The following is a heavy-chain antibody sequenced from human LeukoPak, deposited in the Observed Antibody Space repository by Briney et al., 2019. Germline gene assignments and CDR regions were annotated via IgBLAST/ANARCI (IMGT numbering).Heavy chain of an antibody. CDR1: GGSIISYY. CDR2: IYSIGST. CDR3: ARAYHGSGSFSLLFDP. V-gene: IGHV4-59*01. Sequence: PSETLSLTCTVSGGSIISYYWSWFRQPPGKKLEWIGYIYSIGSTNYNPSLESRVIISVDTSKNQFSLKLSSVTAADTAVYYCARAYHGSGSFSLLFDPWGQGTLVTVSS. D-gene: IGHD3-10*01. J-gene: IGHJ5*02.